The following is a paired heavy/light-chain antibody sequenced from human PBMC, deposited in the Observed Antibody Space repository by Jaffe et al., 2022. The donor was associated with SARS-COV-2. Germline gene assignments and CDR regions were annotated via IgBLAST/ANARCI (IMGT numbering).Light chain of an antibody. CDR3: QQYYNSPRT. Sequence: DIVMTQSPDSLAVSLGERATINCKSSQSVLYSSNNKNYLAWYQQKPGQPPRLLIYWASIRESGVPDRFSGSGSGTDFTLTISSLQAEDVAVYYCQQYYNSPRTFGQGTKLEIK. V-gene: IGKV4-1*01. CDR1: QSVLYSSNNKNY. J-gene: IGKJ2*01. CDR2: WAS.
Heavy chain of an antibody. D-gene: IGHD3-16*01. CDR1: GGSISTYY. J-gene: IGHJ3*02. V-gene: IGHV4-59*01. Sequence: QVQLQESGPGLLKPSETLSLTCTVSGGSISTYYWSWIRQPPGKGLEWIGYIYYSGSTNYNTSLKSRVTISVDTSKNQFSLKLSSVTAADTAVYYCAREGGLRHTPKNDAFDIWGQGTMVTVSS. CDR2: IYYSGST. CDR3: AREGGLRHTPKNDAFDI.